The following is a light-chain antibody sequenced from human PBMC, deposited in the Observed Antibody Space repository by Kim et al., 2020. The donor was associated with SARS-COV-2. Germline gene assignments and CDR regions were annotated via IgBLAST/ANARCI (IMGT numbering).Light chain of an antibody. CDR1: SNNLGFYNY. CDR3: CSYAGDYVI. J-gene: IGLJ2*01. CDR2: DVT. Sequence: PGQSVTISCTGASNNLGFYNYASWYQHHPGRAPKLIIYDVTKRPSGVPDRFSGSKSGNTASLTVSGLQSQDEADYYCCSYAGDYVIFGGGTQLTVL. V-gene: IGLV2-11*01.